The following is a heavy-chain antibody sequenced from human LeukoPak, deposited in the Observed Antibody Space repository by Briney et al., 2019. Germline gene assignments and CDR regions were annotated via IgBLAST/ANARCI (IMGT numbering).Heavy chain of an antibody. V-gene: IGHV3-43*02. J-gene: IGHJ4*02. CDR3: VKEASDPYFFDF. Sequence: GGSLRLSCVASGFTFADHVFHWIRQVPGKGLEWLAFISEDDDTYYADSVQGRFTISRDNSKNSLYFELQSLTTDDAALYYCVKEASDPYFFDFWGQGTLVTVPS. CDR2: ISEDDDT. CDR1: GFTFADHV.